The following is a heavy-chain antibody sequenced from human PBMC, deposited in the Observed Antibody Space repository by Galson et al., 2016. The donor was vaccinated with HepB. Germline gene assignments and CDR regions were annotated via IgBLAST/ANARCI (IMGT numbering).Heavy chain of an antibody. V-gene: IGHV3-23*01. CDR3: AKSGPSSYGLNYYYMDV. J-gene: IGHJ6*03. D-gene: IGHD5-18*01. CDR2: IRNSGNST. CDR1: GFTFRSFA. Sequence: SLRLSCAASGFTFRSFAMSWVRQAPGKGLEWVSTIRNSGNSTYYIDSVKGRFTISRDNSRTTLYLQMNSLRAEDTAVYYCAKSGPSSYGLNYYYMDVWGKGTTVTVSS.